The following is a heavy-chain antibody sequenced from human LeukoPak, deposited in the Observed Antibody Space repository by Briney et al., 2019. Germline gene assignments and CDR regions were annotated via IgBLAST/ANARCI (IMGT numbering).Heavy chain of an antibody. J-gene: IGHJ4*02. CDR2: IYSGGTI. D-gene: IGHD2-15*01. V-gene: IGHV3-53*01. CDR1: GFTVSSNY. Sequence: GGSLRLSCAASGFTVSSNYMSWVRQAPGKGLEWVSVIYSGGTIYYADSVKGRFTISRDNSKNTLYLQMNSLRAEDTAVYYCARGPGYCSGGSCYYLTLDYWGQGTLVTVSS. CDR3: ARGPGYCSGGSCYYLTLDY.